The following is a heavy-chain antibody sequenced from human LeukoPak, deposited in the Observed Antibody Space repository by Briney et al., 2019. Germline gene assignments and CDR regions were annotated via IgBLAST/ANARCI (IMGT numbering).Heavy chain of an antibody. CDR3: AKESDYVWGSNDY. CDR2: ISSSSSTI. D-gene: IGHD3-16*01. Sequence: GGSLRLSCAASGFTFSSYSMNWVRQAPGKGLEWVSYISSSSSTIYYADSVKGRFTISRDNSKNTLYLQMNSLRAEDTAVYYCAKESDYVWGSNDYWGQGTLVTVSS. CDR1: GFTFSSYS. J-gene: IGHJ4*02. V-gene: IGHV3-48*01.